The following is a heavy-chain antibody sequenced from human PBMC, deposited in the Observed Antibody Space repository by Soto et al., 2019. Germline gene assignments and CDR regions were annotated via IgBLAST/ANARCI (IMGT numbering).Heavy chain of an antibody. V-gene: IGHV4-59*08. CDR3: ARRYGRYFDY. CDR2: IYYSGST. Sequence: PSEMLRLTWTVAWGSISRYYWSWIRQPPGKGLEWIGYIYYSGSTNYNPSLKSRVTISVDTSKNQFSLKLSSVTAADTAVYYCARRYGRYFDYWGQGTLVTVSS. J-gene: IGHJ4*02. D-gene: IGHD4-17*01. CDR1: WGSISRYY.